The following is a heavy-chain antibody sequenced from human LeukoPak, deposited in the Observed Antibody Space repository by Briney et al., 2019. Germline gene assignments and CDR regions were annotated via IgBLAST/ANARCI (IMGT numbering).Heavy chain of an antibody. CDR3: ARTDSVNTDGLIHVRDP. D-gene: IGHD4-17*01. CDR2: GYSSGYT. Sequence: FEALSLPCTFSGVSLLSHSRSWIRQPPGKGLEWIGKGYSSGYTDSNLSLKSRVTMSIDTSRNQLSFSLNLTSVTAADTAFYYCARTDSVNTDGLIHVRDPWAGEPWSPSPQ. V-gene: IGHV4-59*11. J-gene: IGHJ5*02. CDR1: GVSLLSHS.